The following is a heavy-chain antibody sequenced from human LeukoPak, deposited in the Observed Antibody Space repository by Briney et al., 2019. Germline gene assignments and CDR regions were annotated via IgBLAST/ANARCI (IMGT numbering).Heavy chain of an antibody. CDR3: ARTNTV. Sequence: SETLSLTCAVYGGSFSGYYWSWIRQPPGKGLEWIGEINHSGSTNYNPSLKSRVTISVDTSKNQFSLKLSPVTAADTAVYYCARTNTVWGQGTLVTVSS. CDR2: INHSGST. CDR1: GGSFSGYY. V-gene: IGHV4-34*01. J-gene: IGHJ4*02. D-gene: IGHD2-2*02.